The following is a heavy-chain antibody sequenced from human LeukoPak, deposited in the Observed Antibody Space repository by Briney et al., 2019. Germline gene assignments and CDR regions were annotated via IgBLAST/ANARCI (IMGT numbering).Heavy chain of an antibody. CDR2: IIPIFGTA. CDR3: AKGRDGYTFDY. J-gene: IGHJ4*02. D-gene: IGHD5-24*01. V-gene: IGHV1-69*13. CDR1: GGTFSSYA. Sequence: ASVKVSCKASGGTFSSYAISWVRQAPGQGLEWMGGIIPIFGTANYAQKFQGRVTITADESTSTAYMELSSLRSEDTAVYYCAKGRDGYTFDYWGQGTLVTVSS.